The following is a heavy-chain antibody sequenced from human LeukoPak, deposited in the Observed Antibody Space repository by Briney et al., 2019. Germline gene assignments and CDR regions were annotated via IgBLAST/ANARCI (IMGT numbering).Heavy chain of an antibody. D-gene: IGHD3-3*01. CDR3: ARGEFTIPTNFDY. Sequence: ASVKVSCKASGYTFTGYYMHWVRQAPGQGLEWMGRINPNSGGTNYAQKLQGRVTMTTDTSTSTAYMELRSPRSDDTAVYYCARGEFTIPTNFDYWGQGTLVTVSS. V-gene: IGHV1-2*06. CDR1: GYTFTGYY. CDR2: INPNSGGT. J-gene: IGHJ4*02.